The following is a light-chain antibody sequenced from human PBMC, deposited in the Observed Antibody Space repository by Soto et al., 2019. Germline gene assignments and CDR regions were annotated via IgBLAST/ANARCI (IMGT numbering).Light chain of an antibody. V-gene: IGKV3-20*01. CDR1: QSISDKY. CDR2: GTS. CDR3: QQYGSSPT. J-gene: IGKJ1*01. Sequence: EIVLTQSPGTLSLSPGERAALSCRASQSISDKYLAWYQQRPGQAPRLLIYGTSSRATGIPDRFSGSGSGTDFTLTISRLEPEDSAVYYCQQYGSSPTFGQGTKVDIK.